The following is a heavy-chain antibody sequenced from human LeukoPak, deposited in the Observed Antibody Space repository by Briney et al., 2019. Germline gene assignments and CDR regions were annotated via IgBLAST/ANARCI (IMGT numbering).Heavy chain of an antibody. CDR3: ARAGEVGA. V-gene: IGHV4-34*01. Sequence: PSETLSLTCAVSGGSFSGYYWSWVRQPPGKGLEWIGEIKHSGSTNYNPSLKSRVTISVDTSKNQFSLKLSSVTAADTAVYYCARAGEVGAWGQGTLVTVSS. CDR2: IKHSGST. CDR1: GGSFSGYY. D-gene: IGHD1-26*01. J-gene: IGHJ5*02.